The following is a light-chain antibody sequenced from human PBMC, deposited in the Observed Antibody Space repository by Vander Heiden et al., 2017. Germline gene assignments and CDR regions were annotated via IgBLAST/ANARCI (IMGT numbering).Light chain of an antibody. Sequence: DIQLTQSPTSLSASFPDTVTLSCRASKTISTYLNWYQRKPGKAPKLLIYGASTLHTGVPSRFSGSGSGTDFTLTINTLQPEDFATYYCQQSQSIPWTFGLGTKVEIK. CDR2: GAS. J-gene: IGKJ1*01. V-gene: IGKV1-39*01. CDR1: KTISTY. CDR3: QQSQSIPWT.